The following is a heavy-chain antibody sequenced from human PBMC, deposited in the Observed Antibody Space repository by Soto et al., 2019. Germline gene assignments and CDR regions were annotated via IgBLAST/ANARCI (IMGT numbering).Heavy chain of an antibody. J-gene: IGHJ4*02. CDR3: ARVRTGVGWDY. Sequence: QVQLVQSGAEVRKPGASVKVSCKGSRYNFTAYAMHWVRQAPGQGLEWMGWINPGNGKTKYSQSFQTRITIYGDTSASTVYMELSSPRSEDTAIYYCARVRTGVGWDYWGQGTLVTVSS. CDR1: RYNFTAYA. D-gene: IGHD1-26*01. V-gene: IGHV1-3*01. CDR2: INPGNGKT.